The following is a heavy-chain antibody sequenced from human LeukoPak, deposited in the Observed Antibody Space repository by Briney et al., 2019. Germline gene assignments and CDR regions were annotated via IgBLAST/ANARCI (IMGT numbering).Heavy chain of an antibody. CDR2: ISRSGSTI. V-gene: IGHV3-11*01. CDR1: GFTFSDYY. CDR3: AREMATTTSFDY. D-gene: IGHD5-24*01. J-gene: IGHJ4*02. Sequence: PGGSLRLSCAASGFTFSDYYMSWIRQAPGKGLEWVSYISRSGSTIYYADSVKGRFTISRDNAKNSLYLQMNSLRTEDTAVYYCAREMATTTSFDYWGQGTLVTVSS.